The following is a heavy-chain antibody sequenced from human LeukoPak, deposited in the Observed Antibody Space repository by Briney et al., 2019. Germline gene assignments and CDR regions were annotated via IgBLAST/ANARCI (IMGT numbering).Heavy chain of an antibody. CDR3: ARAAGYSSGWYGYYFDY. Sequence: PGGSLRLSCAASGFTFSSYWMSWVRQAPGKGLEWVANIKQDGSEKYYVDSVKGRFTISRDNSKNTLYLQMNSLRAEDTAVYYCARAAGYSSGWYGYYFDYWGQGTLVTVSS. CDR1: GFTFSSYW. D-gene: IGHD6-19*01. V-gene: IGHV3-7*01. J-gene: IGHJ4*02. CDR2: IKQDGSEK.